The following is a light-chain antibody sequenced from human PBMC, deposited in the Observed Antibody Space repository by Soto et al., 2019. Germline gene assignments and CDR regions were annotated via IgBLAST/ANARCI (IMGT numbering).Light chain of an antibody. V-gene: IGKV3-20*01. CDR1: QSVSSSY. Sequence: EIVLTHSPGTLSLSPCERATLSFRASQSVSSSYLAWYQQKPGQAPRLLIFGASYRATGIPARFSGSGSGTEFNLTISSLQSEDFAVYFCQQYDDWLRLTFGGGTKVDIK. CDR3: QQYDDWLRLT. J-gene: IGKJ4*01. CDR2: GAS.